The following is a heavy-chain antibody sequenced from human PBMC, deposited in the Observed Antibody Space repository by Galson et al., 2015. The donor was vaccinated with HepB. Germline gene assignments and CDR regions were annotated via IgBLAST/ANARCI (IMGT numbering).Heavy chain of an antibody. D-gene: IGHD2-15*01. V-gene: IGHV3-23*01. Sequence: SLRLSCAASGFTFSGYAMSWVRQAPGKGLEWVSAISGSGGSTYYADSVKGRSTISRDNSKNTLYLQMNSLRAEDPAVYYWAKALQPCSGGSCYVFDYWGQGTLVTVSS. CDR3: AKALQPCSGGSCYVFDY. CDR2: ISGSGGST. J-gene: IGHJ4*02. CDR1: GFTFSGYA.